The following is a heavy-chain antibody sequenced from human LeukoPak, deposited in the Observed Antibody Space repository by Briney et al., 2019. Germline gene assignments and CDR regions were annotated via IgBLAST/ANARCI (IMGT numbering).Heavy chain of an antibody. J-gene: IGHJ3*02. CDR2: IYYAGNT. CDR3: ARHGADTALPLAFDI. V-gene: IGHV4-39*01. D-gene: IGHD5-18*01. Sequence: SETLSLTCAVSGRSISSSTDYWAWLRQPPGKGLQWLGTIYYAGNTHYNPSLKGRVTISVDRSNNQFSLILSSVTAADTAVYYCARHGADTALPLAFDIWGQGTVVTVSS. CDR1: GRSISSSTDY.